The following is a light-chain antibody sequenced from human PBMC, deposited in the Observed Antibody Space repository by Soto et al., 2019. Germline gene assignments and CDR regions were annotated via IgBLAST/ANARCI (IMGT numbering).Light chain of an antibody. CDR2: AAS. J-gene: IGKJ1*01. CDR1: QSMSSW. V-gene: IGKV1-5*01. Sequence: DIQMNQSPSTLSASVGDRVTITCRASQSMSSWLAWYQQKPGKAPKLLIYAASSLQSGVPQRFSGSGSGTEFTLTISSLQTDDFSTYYCQQYHSYWTFGQGANV. CDR3: QQYHSYWT.